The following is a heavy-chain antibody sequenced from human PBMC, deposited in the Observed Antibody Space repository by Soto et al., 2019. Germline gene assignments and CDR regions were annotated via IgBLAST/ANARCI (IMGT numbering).Heavy chain of an antibody. D-gene: IGHD6-19*01. CDR2: IIPIFGTA. Sequence: QVQLVQSGAEVKKPGSSVKVSCKASGGTFSSYAISWVRQAPGQGLEWMGGIIPIFGTANYAQKFQGRVQITADESTSTAYMELSSLRSEDTAVYYCARAVSRQWPYYFDYWGQGTLVTVSS. CDR3: ARAVSRQWPYYFDY. J-gene: IGHJ4*02. V-gene: IGHV1-69*12. CDR1: GGTFSSYA.